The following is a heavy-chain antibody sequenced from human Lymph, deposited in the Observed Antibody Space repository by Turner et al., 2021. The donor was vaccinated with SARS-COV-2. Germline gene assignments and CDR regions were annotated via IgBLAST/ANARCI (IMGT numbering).Heavy chain of an antibody. CDR1: GYTLTELS. V-gene: IGHV1-24*01. D-gene: IGHD6-19*01. CDR3: ATDRSSGWPHYYYYTMDV. J-gene: IGHJ6*02. Sequence: QVQRVQSGAEVKKPGASVKVPCKVSGYTLTELSMHWVRQAPGRGLEWMGGFDPEDGKTIYAQKFQGRVTMTEDTSTDTADMELSSLRSEDTAVYYCATDRSSGWPHYYYYTMDVWGQGTTVTVSS. CDR2: FDPEDGKT.